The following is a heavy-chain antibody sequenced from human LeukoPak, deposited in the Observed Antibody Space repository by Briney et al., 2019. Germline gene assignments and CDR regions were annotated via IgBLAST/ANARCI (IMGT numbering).Heavy chain of an antibody. CDR3: ARNWGQSYWYFDL. Sequence: SVKVSCKASGGTFSSYAISWVRQAPGQGLEWMGRIIPILGIANYAQKFQRRVTITADKSTSTAYMELSSLRSEDTAVYYCARNWGQSYWYFDLWGRGTLVTVSS. D-gene: IGHD7-27*01. CDR1: GGTFSSYA. J-gene: IGHJ2*01. V-gene: IGHV1-69*04. CDR2: IIPILGIA.